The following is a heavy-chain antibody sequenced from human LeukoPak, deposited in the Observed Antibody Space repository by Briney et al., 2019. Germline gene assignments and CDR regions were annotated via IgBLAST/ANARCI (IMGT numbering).Heavy chain of an antibody. CDR3: AKDSSSWSFGDY. D-gene: IGHD6-13*01. Sequence: PGGFLRLSCAASGFTFSSYGMHWVRQAPGKGLEWVAVISYDGSNKYYADSVKGRFTISRDNSKNTLYLQMNSLRAEDTAVYYCAKDSSSWSFGDYWGQGTLVTVSS. V-gene: IGHV3-30*18. CDR2: ISYDGSNK. CDR1: GFTFSSYG. J-gene: IGHJ4*02.